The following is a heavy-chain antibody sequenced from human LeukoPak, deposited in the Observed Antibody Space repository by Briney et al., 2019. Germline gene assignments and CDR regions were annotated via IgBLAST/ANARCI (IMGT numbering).Heavy chain of an antibody. J-gene: IGHJ6*03. V-gene: IGHV3-21*01. CDR1: GFTFSSYT. Sequence: GGSLRLSCAASGFTFSSYTMNWVRQAPGKGLEWVSSISTSSSYIYYADSVKGRFTISRDNAKNSLYLQMNSLRAEDTACHYCSKNKGNPPGYYYYYMDVWGKGTTVTVPS. CDR3: SKNKGNPPGYYYYYMDV. CDR2: ISTSSSYI. D-gene: IGHD1-14*01.